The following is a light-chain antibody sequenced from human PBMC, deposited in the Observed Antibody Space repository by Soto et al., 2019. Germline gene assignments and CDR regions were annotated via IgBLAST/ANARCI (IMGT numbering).Light chain of an antibody. CDR3: QSYDSSLSGSYV. V-gene: IGLV1-40*01. Sequence: QSALTQPPSVSGAPGQRVTISCTGSSSNIGAGYDVHWYQQLPGTAPKLLIYGNSNRPSGVPDRFSGSKSGTSASLAITGLQAEDEADYYCQSYDSSLSGSYVFXTGTKVTVL. CDR1: SSNIGAGYD. CDR2: GNS. J-gene: IGLJ1*01.